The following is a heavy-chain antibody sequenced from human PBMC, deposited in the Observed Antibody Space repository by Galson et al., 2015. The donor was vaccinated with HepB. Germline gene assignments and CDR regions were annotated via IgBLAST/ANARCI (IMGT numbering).Heavy chain of an antibody. CDR2: VYSTGST. CDR3: AREPTIAVAGTYYYYGMDV. D-gene: IGHD6-19*01. Sequence: ETLSLTCNVSGVSISSYSWSWIRQAAGTGLEWIGRVYSTGSTNDNPTLKSRVTMSIDKSKMQVSLRLTSVTAADTAVYYCAREPTIAVAGTYYYYGMDVWGQGTPVTVSS. CDR1: GVSISSYS. V-gene: IGHV4-4*07. J-gene: IGHJ6*02.